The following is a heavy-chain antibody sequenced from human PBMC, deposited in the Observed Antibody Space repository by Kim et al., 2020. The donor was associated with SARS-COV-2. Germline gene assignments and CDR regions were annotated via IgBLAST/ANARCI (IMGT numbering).Heavy chain of an antibody. V-gene: IGHV1-3*01. D-gene: IGHD6-19*01. CDR3: ASSAVAGTSVSYYYYGMDV. CDR2: INAGNGNT. CDR1: GYTFTSYA. J-gene: IGHJ6*02. Sequence: ASVKVSCKASGYTFTSYAMHWVRQAPGQRLEWMGWINAGNGNTKYSQKFQGRVTITRDTSASTAYMELSSLRSEDTAVYYCASSAVAGTSVSYYYYGMDVWGQGTTVTVSS.